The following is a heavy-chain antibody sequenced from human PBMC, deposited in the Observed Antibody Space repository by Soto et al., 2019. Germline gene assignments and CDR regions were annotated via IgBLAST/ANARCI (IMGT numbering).Heavy chain of an antibody. D-gene: IGHD1-26*01. CDR3: ATGRIVGATSPWVT. V-gene: IGHV1-18*01. Sequence: QVQLVQSGAEVKKPGASVKVSCKASGYTFTTYAITWVRQAPGQGLEWMGWITAYNGNTNYAQKFQGRVTMTTDTSTSTAYMELRSLRSDDTAMYYCATGRIVGATSPWVTWGQGTLVTVSS. J-gene: IGHJ5*02. CDR1: GYTFTTYA. CDR2: ITAYNGNT.